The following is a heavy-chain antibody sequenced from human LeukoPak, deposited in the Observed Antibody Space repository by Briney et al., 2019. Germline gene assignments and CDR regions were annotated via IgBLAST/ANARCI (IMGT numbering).Heavy chain of an antibody. CDR2: INPNSGGT. J-gene: IGHJ4*02. Sequence: ASVKVSCKAAGHTFTGYYMHLVRQAPGQGLEWMGWINPNSGGTNYAQKFQGRVTMTRDTSISTAYMELSRLRSDDTAVYYCARIEYSRTNDYWGQGTLVTVSS. CDR1: GHTFTGYY. D-gene: IGHD6-6*01. V-gene: IGHV1-2*02. CDR3: ARIEYSRTNDY.